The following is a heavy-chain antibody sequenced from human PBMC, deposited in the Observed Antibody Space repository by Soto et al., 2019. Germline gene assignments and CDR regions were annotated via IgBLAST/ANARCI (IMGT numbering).Heavy chain of an antibody. CDR3: ARSGGGSSSSGFSYSYGMDV. Sequence: GESLKISCKGSGYSFTSYWISWVRQMPGKGLEWMGRIDPSDSYTNYSPSFQGHVTISADKSISTAYLQWSSLKASDTAMYYCARSGGGSSSSGFSYSYGMDVWGQGTTVTVSS. CDR2: IDPSDSYT. J-gene: IGHJ6*02. CDR1: GYSFTSYW. D-gene: IGHD6-6*01. V-gene: IGHV5-10-1*01.